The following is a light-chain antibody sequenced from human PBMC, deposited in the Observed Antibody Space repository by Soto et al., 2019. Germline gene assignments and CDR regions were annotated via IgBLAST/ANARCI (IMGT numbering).Light chain of an antibody. J-gene: IGLJ2*01. CDR2: EVN. CDR1: SSDVGGYNF. CDR3: SSYAGSNNFVV. Sequence: QSALTQPPSASGSPGQSVTISCTGTSSDVGGYNFVSWFQQRPGKAPKLMIYEVNKRPSGVPDRFSGSKSGNTASLTVSGLQADDEADYYCSSYAGSNNFVVFGGGTKLTVL. V-gene: IGLV2-8*01.